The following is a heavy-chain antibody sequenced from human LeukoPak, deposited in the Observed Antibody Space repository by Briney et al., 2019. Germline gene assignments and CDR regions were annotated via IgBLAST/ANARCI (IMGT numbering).Heavy chain of an antibody. Sequence: GGSLRLSCAASGFTFNTYAMHWVRQAPGKGLEWVAVISYDGSNKYYADSVKGRFTISRDNSENTLYLQMNSLRAEDTAVYYCAKDLFAIAAAGTTPDYWGQGTLVTVSS. D-gene: IGHD6-13*01. V-gene: IGHV3-30*04. CDR1: GFTFNTYA. CDR2: ISYDGSNK. J-gene: IGHJ4*02. CDR3: AKDLFAIAAAGTTPDY.